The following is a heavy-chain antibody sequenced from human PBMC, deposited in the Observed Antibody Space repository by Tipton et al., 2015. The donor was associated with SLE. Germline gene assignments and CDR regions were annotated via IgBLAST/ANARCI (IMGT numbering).Heavy chain of an antibody. J-gene: IGHJ3*02. Sequence: TLSLTCTLSGSIINHYYWSWIRQPAGKGREWIGRVYSTGSTNYSPALRSRVTMSVDRSKNQFSLKVTSVTAADTAVYYCARGAAAAYDSFDMWGQGTTVTVSS. CDR2: VYSTGST. V-gene: IGHV4-4*07. CDR1: GSIINHYY. D-gene: IGHD6-13*01. CDR3: ARGAAAAYDSFDM.